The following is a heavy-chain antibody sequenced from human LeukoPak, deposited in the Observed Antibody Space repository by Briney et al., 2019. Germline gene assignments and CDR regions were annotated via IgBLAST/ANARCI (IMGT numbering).Heavy chain of an antibody. CDR2: ISYDGSNK. V-gene: IGHV3-30*03. D-gene: IGHD3-10*01. CDR1: GFTFSSYG. CDR3: ARGRFGELIGMDV. Sequence: GGSLRLSCAASGFTFSSYGMHWVRQAPGKGLEWVAVISYDGSNKYYADSVKGRFTISRDNSKNTLYLQMNSLRAEDTAVYYCARGRFGELIGMDVWGQGTTVTVSS. J-gene: IGHJ6*02.